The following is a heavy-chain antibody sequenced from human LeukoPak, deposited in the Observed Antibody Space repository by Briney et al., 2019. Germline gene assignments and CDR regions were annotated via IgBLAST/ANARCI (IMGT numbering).Heavy chain of an antibody. V-gene: IGHV1-18*01. D-gene: IGHD3-10*01. Sequence: GASVKVSCRASGYTFTSYGISWVRQAPGQGLEWMGWISAYNGNTNYAQKLPGRVTMTTDTSTSTAYMELRSLRSDDTAVYYCARYYYGSGSYYNLGYYYGMDVWGQGTTVTVSS. CDR2: ISAYNGNT. J-gene: IGHJ6*02. CDR1: GYTFTSYG. CDR3: ARYYYGSGSYYNLGYYYGMDV.